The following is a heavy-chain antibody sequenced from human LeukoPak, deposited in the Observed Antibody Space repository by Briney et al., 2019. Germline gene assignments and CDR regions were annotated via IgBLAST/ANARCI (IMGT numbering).Heavy chain of an antibody. CDR3: ASRGGPQGAWAKDC. CDR2: IIPILGIA. V-gene: IGHV1-69*04. D-gene: IGHD1-26*01. CDR1: GGTFSSYA. Sequence: ASVKVSCKASGGTFSSYAISWVRQAPGQGLEWMGRIIPILGIANYAQKFQGRVTITADKSTSTAYMELSSLRSEDTAVYYCASRGGPQGAWAKDCWGQGTLVTVSS. J-gene: IGHJ4*02.